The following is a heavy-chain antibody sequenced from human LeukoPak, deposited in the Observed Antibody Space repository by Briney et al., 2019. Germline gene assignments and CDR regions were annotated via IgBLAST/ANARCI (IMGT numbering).Heavy chain of an antibody. J-gene: IGHJ4*02. CDR3: ARRAVTMVRGPLGY. V-gene: IGHV3-11*04. CDR2: ISSSGNTI. CDR1: GFTFSDYF. D-gene: IGHD3-10*01. Sequence: GGSLRLSCAAPGFTFSDYFMTWVRQAPGKGLEWVSYISSSGNTIYYADSVKGRFTISRDNAKNSLYLQMNSLRAEDTAVYYCARRAVTMVRGPLGYWGQGTLVTVSS.